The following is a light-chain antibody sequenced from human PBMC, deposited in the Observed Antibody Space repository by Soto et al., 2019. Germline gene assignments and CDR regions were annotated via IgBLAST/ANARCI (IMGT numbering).Light chain of an antibody. Sequence: EIVMTQSPATLSVSPGERATLSCRASQSVSSNLAWYQQKPGQAPRLLIYGASTRATGITARFSGSGSGTEFTLTISTLQSEDFAVYYCKQYNNWPPLTIGGGNKVEIK. CDR1: QSVSSN. J-gene: IGKJ4*01. CDR2: GAS. V-gene: IGKV3-15*01. CDR3: KQYNNWPPLT.